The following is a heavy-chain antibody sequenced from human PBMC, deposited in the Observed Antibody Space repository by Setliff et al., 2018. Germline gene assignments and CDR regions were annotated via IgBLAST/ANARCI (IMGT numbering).Heavy chain of an antibody. V-gene: IGHV1-18*01. Sequence: ASVKVSCKASGFVFTNYAITWVRQAPGQGLEWMGWISPNYDYTNYAQKFQDRVTMTTDTSTGTGYMELRSLRSDDTAVYFCARFGGSCSSSSCYASDLWGQGTRVTVSS. CDR1: GFVFTNYA. D-gene: IGHD2-2*01. J-gene: IGHJ3*01. CDR2: ISPNYDYT. CDR3: ARFGGSCSSSSCYASDL.